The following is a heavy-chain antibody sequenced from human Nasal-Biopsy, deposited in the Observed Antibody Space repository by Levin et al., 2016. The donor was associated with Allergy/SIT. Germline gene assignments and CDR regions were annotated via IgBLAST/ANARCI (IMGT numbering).Heavy chain of an antibody. CDR1: GYTFINYG. CDR2: INDDNT. D-gene: IGHD4-17*01. J-gene: IGHJ6*02. V-gene: IGHV1-18*01. CDR3: ARGVYGDSVNGMDV. Sequence: ASVKVSCKASGYTFINYGISWVRQAPGQGLEWMGWINDDNTHYAQNFQGRVTMTADTSTTTAYMELRSLRSDDTAVYYCARGVYGDSVNGMDVWGRGTTVTVSS.